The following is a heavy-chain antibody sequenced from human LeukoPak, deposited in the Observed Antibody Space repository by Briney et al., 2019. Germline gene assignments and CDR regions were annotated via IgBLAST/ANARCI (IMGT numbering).Heavy chain of an antibody. J-gene: IGHJ6*02. D-gene: IGHD3-10*01. V-gene: IGHV3-53*05. CDR3: TKDSSSGSSYYFHGMDV. Sequence: GGSLRLSCAASGFTVSSNYMSWVRQAPGKGLEWVSVIYSGGSTYYADSVKGRFTISRDNSKNTLYLQMNGLRAEDTALYYCTKDSSSGSSYYFHGMDVWGQGTTVTVS. CDR1: GFTVSSNY. CDR2: IYSGGST.